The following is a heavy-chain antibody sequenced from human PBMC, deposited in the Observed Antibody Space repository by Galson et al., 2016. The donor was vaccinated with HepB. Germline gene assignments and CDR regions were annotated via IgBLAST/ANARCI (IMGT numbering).Heavy chain of an antibody. CDR1: GFTFSTYG. J-gene: IGHJ4*02. V-gene: IGHV3-33*08. CDR2: IWHDGSNK. CDR3: ARDRLASGNHLDY. Sequence: SLRLSCAASGFTFSTYGMHWVRQAPGKGLEWVAVIWHDGSNKYYADSVKGRFTISRDSSTLYLQVNSLRAEDTAVYYCARDRLASGNHLDYWGQGTLVTVSS. D-gene: IGHD4-23*01.